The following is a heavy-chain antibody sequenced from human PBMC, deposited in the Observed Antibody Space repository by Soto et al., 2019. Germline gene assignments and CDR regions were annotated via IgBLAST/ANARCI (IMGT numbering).Heavy chain of an antibody. CDR3: ARHHTTATNYNWFDP. V-gene: IGHV4-39*01. CDR1: GGPIQRSGYY. Sequence: AWGAPSPPLTVFGGPIQRSGYYLGWVRQPPGKGLEWIGSIYYSGSTYYNPSLKSRVTISVDTSKNQFSLKLSSVTAADTAVYYCARHHTTATNYNWFDPWGQGTLVTVSS. D-gene: IGHD1-1*01. J-gene: IGHJ5*02. CDR2: IYYSGST.